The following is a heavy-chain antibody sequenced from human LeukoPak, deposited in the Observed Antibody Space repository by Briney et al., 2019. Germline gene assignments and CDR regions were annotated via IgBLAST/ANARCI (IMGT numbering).Heavy chain of an antibody. CDR3: ARDSGGALDC. CDR1: GFTISRYW. J-gene: IGHJ4*02. CDR2: IKQDESEK. Sequence: GGSLRLSCAASGFTISRYWMVWVRQAPGKGLDWVANIKQDESEKNYGDSVKGRFTISRDNAKNSLYLQINSLRVEDTAVYYCARDSGGALDCWGQGTLVTVSS. V-gene: IGHV3-7*01. D-gene: IGHD3-10*01.